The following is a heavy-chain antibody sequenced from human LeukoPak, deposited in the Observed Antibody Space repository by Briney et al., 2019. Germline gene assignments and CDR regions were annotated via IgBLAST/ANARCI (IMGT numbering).Heavy chain of an antibody. CDR1: GYTFTGDY. V-gene: IGHV1-46*01. J-gene: IGHJ4*02. Sequence: ASVKVSCKASGYTFTGDYMHWVRQAPGQGLEWMGRINPSGGSTSYAQKFQGRVTMTRDTSTSTVYMELSSLRSEDTAVYYCARYDFDWLQFDYWGQGTLVTVSS. CDR3: ARYDFDWLQFDY. CDR2: INPSGGST. D-gene: IGHD3-9*01.